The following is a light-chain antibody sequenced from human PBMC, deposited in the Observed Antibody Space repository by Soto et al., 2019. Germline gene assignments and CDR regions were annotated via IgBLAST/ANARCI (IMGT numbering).Light chain of an antibody. CDR2: EVT. Sequence: QSALTQAPSASGSPGQSVTISCTGTSSDVGGYNYVSWYQQHPGKAPKLMIYEVTKRPSGVPDRFSGSKSGNTASLTVSGLQVEDEADYYCSSYVGSNNYVFGTGTKVTVL. J-gene: IGLJ1*01. V-gene: IGLV2-8*01. CDR1: SSDVGGYNY. CDR3: SSYVGSNNYV.